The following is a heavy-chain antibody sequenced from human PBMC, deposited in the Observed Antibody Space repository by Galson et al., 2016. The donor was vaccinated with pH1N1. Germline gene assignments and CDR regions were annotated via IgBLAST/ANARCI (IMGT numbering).Heavy chain of an antibody. CDR2: ISSSGDNR. V-gene: IGHV3-30-3*01. CDR3: ARVRSSGYNYAQHFVD. D-gene: IGHD3-22*01. CDR1: GFTFSTFA. J-gene: IGHJ4*02. Sequence: SLRLSCAASGFTFSTFATHWVRQAPGEGLERVAVISSSGDNRFYADSVKGRFTISRDSSKNTLYLQMNNLRREDTAFYYCARVRSSGYNYAQHFVDWGQGTRVTVSS.